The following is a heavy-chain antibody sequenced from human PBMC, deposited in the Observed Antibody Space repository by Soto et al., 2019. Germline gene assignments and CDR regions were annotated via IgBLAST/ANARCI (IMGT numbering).Heavy chain of an antibody. D-gene: IGHD4-17*01. Sequence: SLRLSCTASGFTFGDYAMSWFRQAPGKGLEWVGFIRSKAYGGTTEYAASVKGRFTISRDDSKSIAYLQMNSLKTEDTAVYYCTRDHYGDYEDFDYWGQGTLVTVSS. CDR1: GFTFGDYA. J-gene: IGHJ4*02. V-gene: IGHV3-49*03. CDR3: TRDHYGDYEDFDY. CDR2: IRSKAYGGTT.